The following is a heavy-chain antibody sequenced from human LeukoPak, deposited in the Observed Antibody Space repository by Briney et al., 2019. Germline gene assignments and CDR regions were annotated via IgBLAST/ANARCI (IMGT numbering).Heavy chain of an antibody. CDR1: GCTFTGYY. CDR2: INPNSGAT. V-gene: IGHV1-2*02. CDR3: AKVAIFGVIREDYFDY. Sequence: ASVKVSCKASGCTFTGYYIHWVRQAPGQGLEWMGWINPNSGATNYAQKFQGRVTMTRDTSISTAYMELSRLRSDDTAVYYCAKVAIFGVIREDYFDYWGQGTLVTVSS. D-gene: IGHD3-3*01. J-gene: IGHJ4*02.